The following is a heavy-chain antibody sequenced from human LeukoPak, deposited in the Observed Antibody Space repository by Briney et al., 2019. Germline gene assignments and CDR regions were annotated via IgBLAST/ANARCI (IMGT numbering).Heavy chain of an antibody. J-gene: IGHJ3*02. CDR2: ISSSSSTI. Sequence: GGSLRLSCAASGFTFSSYSMNWVRQAPGKGLEWVSYISSSSSTIYYADSVKGRFTISRDNAKNSLYLQMNSLRAEDTAVYYCARARSRGTYYYDSSGYSDAFDIWGQGTMVTVSS. CDR1: GFTFSSYS. CDR3: ARARSRGTYYYDSSGYSDAFDI. V-gene: IGHV3-48*01. D-gene: IGHD3-22*01.